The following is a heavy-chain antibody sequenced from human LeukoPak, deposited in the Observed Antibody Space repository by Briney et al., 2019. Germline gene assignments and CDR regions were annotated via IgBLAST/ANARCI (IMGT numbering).Heavy chain of an antibody. D-gene: IGHD1-1*01. Sequence: GGSLRLSCAGSGFTFSTYWMSWVRQAPGKGLERVATIKHDGSEIYYVDSVKGRFTISRDNAKNSLYLQMNSLRAEDTAVYYCARNEKWGQGTLVTVSS. V-gene: IGHV3-7*01. CDR3: ARNEK. J-gene: IGHJ4*02. CDR1: GFTFSTYW. CDR2: IKHDGSEI.